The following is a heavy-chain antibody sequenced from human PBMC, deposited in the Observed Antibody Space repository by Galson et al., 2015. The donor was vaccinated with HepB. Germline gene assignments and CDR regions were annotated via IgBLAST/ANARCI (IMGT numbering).Heavy chain of an antibody. V-gene: IGHV2-5*02. CDR2: IYWDDDK. CDR1: GFSLSTSGVG. J-gene: IGHJ4*01. Sequence: PALVKPTQTLTLTCTFSGFSLSTSGVGVGWIRQPPGKALEWLALIYWDDDKRYSPSLKSRLTITKDTSKNQVVLTMTNMDPVDTATYYCAHQYRTLRIRYFDYWGHGTLVTASS. CDR3: AHQYRTLRIRYFDY. D-gene: IGHD6-6*01.